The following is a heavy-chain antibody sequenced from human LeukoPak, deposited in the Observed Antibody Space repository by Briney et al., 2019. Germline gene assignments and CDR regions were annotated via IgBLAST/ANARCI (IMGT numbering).Heavy chain of an antibody. CDR2: IGSSSSYI. CDR1: GFTFSSYS. J-gene: IGHJ4*02. D-gene: IGHD4-11*01. V-gene: IGHV3-21*01. CDR3: AKDMASRDDYSNLFDY. Sequence: PGGSLRLSCAASGFTFSSYSMNWVRQAPGKGLEWVSSIGSSSSYIYYADSVKGRFTISRDNSKNTLYLQMSSLRAEDTAVYYCAKDMASRDDYSNLFDYWGQGTLVTVSS.